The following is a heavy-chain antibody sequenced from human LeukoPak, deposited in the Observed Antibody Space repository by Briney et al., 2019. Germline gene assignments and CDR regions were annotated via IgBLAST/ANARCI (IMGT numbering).Heavy chain of an antibody. CDR3: ARGDFGQAAAGDFDY. V-gene: IGHV1-18*01. CDR2: ISAYNGNT. CDR1: GYTFTNFG. Sequence: ASVKVSCKASGYTFTNFGISWVRQAPGQGLEWMGWISAYNGNTNYAQKLQGRVTMTTDTSTSTTYMELRSLRSDDTAVYYCARGDFGQAAAGDFDYWGQGTLVTVSS. J-gene: IGHJ4*02. D-gene: IGHD6-13*01.